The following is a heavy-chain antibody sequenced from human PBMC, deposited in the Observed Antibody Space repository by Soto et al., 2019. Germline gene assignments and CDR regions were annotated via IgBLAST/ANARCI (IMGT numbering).Heavy chain of an antibody. V-gene: IGHV1-69*01. Sequence: QVQLEQSGAEVKQPGSSVRVSCKPSGGTFSTYAINWVRQAPGQGLEWMGAIIPLFGTADYSQKFQGRVTITADESTSTAYMELSSLRSDDTAVYFCARPKGTYSSGYYYFEFWGQGTLVTVSS. CDR2: IIPLFGTA. CDR3: ARPKGTYSSGYYYFEF. J-gene: IGHJ4*02. CDR1: GGTFSTYA. D-gene: IGHD6-19*01.